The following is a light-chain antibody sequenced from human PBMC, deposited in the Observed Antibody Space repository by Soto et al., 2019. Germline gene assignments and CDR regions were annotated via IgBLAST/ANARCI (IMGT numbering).Light chain of an antibody. Sequence: DIQMTQAPSTLSASLGDRATITCRASQSISSWLAWYQQKPGKAPKLLIYKASSLESGVPSRFSGSGGGTDFTLSISSVQPEDFATYFCQQSYMEPITFGQGTRLEIK. CDR2: KAS. J-gene: IGKJ5*01. CDR3: QQSYMEPIT. CDR1: QSISSW. V-gene: IGKV1-5*03.